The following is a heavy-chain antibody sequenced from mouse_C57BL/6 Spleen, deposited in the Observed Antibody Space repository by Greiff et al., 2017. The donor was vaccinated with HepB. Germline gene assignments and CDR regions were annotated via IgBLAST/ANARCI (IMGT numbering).Heavy chain of an antibody. CDR3: ARHVGTVYFDY. J-gene: IGHJ2*01. Sequence: EVTLVESGGGLVKPGGSLKLSCAASGFTFSSYTMSWVRQTPEKRLEWVATISGGGGNTYYPDSVKGRFTISRDNAKNTLYLQMSSLRSEDTALYYCARHVGTVYFDYWGQGTTLTVSS. D-gene: IGHD4-1*01. V-gene: IGHV5-9*01. CDR1: GFTFSSYT. CDR2: ISGGGGNT.